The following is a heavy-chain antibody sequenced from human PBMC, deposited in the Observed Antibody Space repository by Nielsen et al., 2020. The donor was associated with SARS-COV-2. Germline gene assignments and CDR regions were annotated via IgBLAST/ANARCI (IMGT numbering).Heavy chain of an antibody. Sequence: SETLSLTCAVSGASISSYYWSWIRQHPGKGLEWIGYIYYSGSTYYKPSLKSRVTISVDTSKNQFSLKLSSVTAADTAVYYCARVPERITIFGVVTMGYWFDPWGQGTLVTVSS. D-gene: IGHD3-3*01. CDR3: ARVPERITIFGVVTMGYWFDP. CDR2: IYYSGST. J-gene: IGHJ5*02. V-gene: IGHV4-31*11. CDR1: GASISSYY.